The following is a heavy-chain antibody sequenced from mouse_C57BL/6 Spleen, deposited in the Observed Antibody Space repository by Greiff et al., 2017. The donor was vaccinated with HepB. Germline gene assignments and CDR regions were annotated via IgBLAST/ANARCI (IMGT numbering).Heavy chain of an antibody. CDR1: GFNIKDDY. V-gene: IGHV14-4*01. CDR3: NHYGSSPFAY. J-gene: IGHJ3*01. Sequence: VQLQQSGAELVRPGASVKLSCTASGFNIKDDYMHWVKQRPEQGLEWIGWIDPENGDTDYASKFQGKATITADTSSNTAYLQLSILTSEDTAVYYCNHYGSSPFAYWGQGTLVTVSA. CDR2: IDPENGDT. D-gene: IGHD1-1*01.